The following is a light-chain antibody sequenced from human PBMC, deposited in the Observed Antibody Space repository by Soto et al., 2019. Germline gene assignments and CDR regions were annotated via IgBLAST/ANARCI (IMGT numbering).Light chain of an antibody. CDR3: CSYASGSTWV. CDR2: EDS. V-gene: IGLV2-23*01. CDR1: SSDVGSHNL. Sequence: QSALTQPASVSGSPGQSITISCTGTSSDVGSHNLVSWYQQHPGKAPKIIISEDSKRPSGISNRFSGSKSGNTASLTISGLQAEEEADYYCCSYASGSTWVFGGGTKLTVL. J-gene: IGLJ3*02.